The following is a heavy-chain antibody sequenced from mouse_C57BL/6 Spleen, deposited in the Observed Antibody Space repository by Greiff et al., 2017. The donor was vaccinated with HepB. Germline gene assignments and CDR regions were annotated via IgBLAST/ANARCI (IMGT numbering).Heavy chain of an antibody. CDR3: ARRGGDGVYFDY. CDR2: IDPSDSYT. V-gene: IGHV1-50*01. D-gene: IGHD3-3*01. Sequence: QVQLQQPGAELVKPGASVKLSCKASGYTFTSYWMQWVKQRPGQGLEWIGEIDPSDSYTNYNQKFKGKATLTVDTSSSTAYMQLSSLTSEDAAVYYGARRGGDGVYFDYWGQGTTLTVSS. CDR1: GYTFTSYW. J-gene: IGHJ2*01.